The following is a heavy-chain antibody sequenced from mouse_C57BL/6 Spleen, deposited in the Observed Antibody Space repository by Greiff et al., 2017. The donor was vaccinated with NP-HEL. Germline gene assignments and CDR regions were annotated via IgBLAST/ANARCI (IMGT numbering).Heavy chain of an antibody. CDR3: TRIYYDSSSDWSFDL. V-gene: IGHV5-9-1*02. J-gene: IGHJ1*03. CDR2: ISSGGDSL. CDR1: GFTFSSYA. D-gene: IGHD1-1*01. Sequence: EVQLVESGEGLVKPGGSLKLSCAASGFTFSSYAMSWVRQTPEKRLEWVAYISSGGDSLYYADTVKGRFTISRDNARNTLYLQMSSLKSEDTAKYYSTRIYYDSSSDWSFDLWGTGTTLTVSS.